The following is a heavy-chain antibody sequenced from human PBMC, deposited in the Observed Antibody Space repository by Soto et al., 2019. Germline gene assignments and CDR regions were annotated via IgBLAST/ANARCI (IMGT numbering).Heavy chain of an antibody. V-gene: IGHV4-4*02. Sequence: SETLSLTCAVSSGSISSSNWWSWVRQPPGKGLEWIGEIYHSVSTNYNPSLKSRVTISVDKSKNQFSLKLSSVTAADTAVYYCASVLAYIWGSYRSVYFDYWGQGTLVTVSS. D-gene: IGHD3-16*02. CDR2: IYHSVST. CDR3: ASVLAYIWGSYRSVYFDY. CDR1: SGSISSSNW. J-gene: IGHJ4*02.